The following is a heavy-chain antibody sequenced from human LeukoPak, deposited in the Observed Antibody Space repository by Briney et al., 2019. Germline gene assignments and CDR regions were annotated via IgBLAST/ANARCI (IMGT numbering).Heavy chain of an antibody. CDR3: AGYRDAFDI. CDR2: IYHGGST. D-gene: IGHD1-1*01. Sequence: SETLSLTCAVSGGSISSGGYSWSWIRQPPGKGLEWIGYIYHGGSTYYNPSLKSRVTISVDRSKNQFSLKLSSVTAADTAVYYCAGYRDAFDIWGQGTMVTVSS. J-gene: IGHJ3*02. CDR1: GGSISSGGYS. V-gene: IGHV4-30-2*01.